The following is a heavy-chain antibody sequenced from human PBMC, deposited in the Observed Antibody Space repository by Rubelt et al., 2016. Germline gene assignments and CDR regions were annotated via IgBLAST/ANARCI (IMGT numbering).Heavy chain of an antibody. CDR3: ARGDPDRGSRTVTLDY. CDR1: GGSISSYY. V-gene: IGHV4-4*07. CDR2: IYTSGST. J-gene: IGHJ4*02. Sequence: ESGPGLVKPSETLSLTCTVSGGSISSYYWSWIRQPAGKGLEWIGRIYTSGSTNYNPSLKSRVTMSVDTSKNQFSLKLSSMTAADTAVYYCARGDPDRGSRTVTLDYWGQGTLVTVSS. D-gene: IGHD4-17*01.